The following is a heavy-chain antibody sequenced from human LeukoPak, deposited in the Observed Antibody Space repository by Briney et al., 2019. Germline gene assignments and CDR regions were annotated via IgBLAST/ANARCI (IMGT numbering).Heavy chain of an antibody. Sequence: GRSLRLSCAASGFSFSNHGMHWVRQAPGKGLEWVAVIWYDGRNKYYADSVKGRFTISRDNAKNTLYLQMNSLRAEDTAIYYCAKTGLYSSSSRGYFDYWGQGTLVTVSS. CDR1: GFSFSNHG. V-gene: IGHV3-33*06. CDR2: IWYDGRNK. CDR3: AKTGLYSSSSRGYFDY. J-gene: IGHJ4*02. D-gene: IGHD6-6*01.